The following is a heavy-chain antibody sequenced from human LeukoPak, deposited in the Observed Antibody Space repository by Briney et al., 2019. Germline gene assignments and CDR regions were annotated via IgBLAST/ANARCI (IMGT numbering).Heavy chain of an antibody. CDR2: IYYSGST. CDR3: ARTPRAITTPGFDY. Sequence: SETLSLTCTVSGGSISSYYWSWIRQPPGKGLEWIGYIYYSGSTNYNPSLKSRVTISVDTSKNQFSLKLSSVTAADTAVYYCARTPRAITTPGFDYWGQGTLVTVSS. D-gene: IGHD5-24*01. V-gene: IGHV4-59*01. J-gene: IGHJ4*02. CDR1: GGSISSYY.